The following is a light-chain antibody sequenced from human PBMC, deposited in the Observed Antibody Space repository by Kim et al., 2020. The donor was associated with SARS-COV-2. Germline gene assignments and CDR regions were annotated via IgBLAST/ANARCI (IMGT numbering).Light chain of an antibody. CDR1: SLRSYY. Sequence: SSELTQDPAVSVALGQTVRITCQGDSLRSYYASWYQQKPGQAPVLVIYGKNNRPSGIPDRFSGSSSGNTASFTITGAQAEDEADYYCNSRDSSGNHVVFGGGTQLTVL. J-gene: IGLJ2*01. V-gene: IGLV3-19*01. CDR2: GKN. CDR3: NSRDSSGNHVV.